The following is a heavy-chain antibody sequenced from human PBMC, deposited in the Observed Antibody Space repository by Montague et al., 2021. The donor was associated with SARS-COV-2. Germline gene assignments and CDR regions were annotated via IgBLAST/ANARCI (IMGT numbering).Heavy chain of an antibody. D-gene: IGHD3-10*01. V-gene: IGHV4-34*01. Sequence: SETLSLTCAVYGGSFSGHYWSWIRQPPGKGLEWIGEINHSGSTNYNPSLKSRVTISVDTSKNQFSLKLSSVTAADTAVYYCARASITMVRGVTRWYFDLWGRGTLVTVSS. CDR2: INHSGST. CDR3: ARASITMVRGVTRWYFDL. CDR1: GGSFSGHY. J-gene: IGHJ2*01.